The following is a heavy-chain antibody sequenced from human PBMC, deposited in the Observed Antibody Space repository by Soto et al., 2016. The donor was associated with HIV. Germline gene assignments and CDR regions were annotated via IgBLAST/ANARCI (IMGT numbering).Heavy chain of an antibody. V-gene: IGHV3-23*01. D-gene: IGHD6-13*01. CDR2: ISDSGGNT. CDR1: GFTFGNYA. CDR3: ARGPYSSSWYAMDV. J-gene: IGHJ6*02. Sequence: EVNLLESGGGLVQPGGSLKLSCGASGFTFGNYAMSWVRQAPGKGLEWVSGISDSGGNTYYADSVKGRFTISRDNSKNTLYLQMNSLRAEDTAVYYCARGPYSSSWYAMDVWGQGTTVTVSS.